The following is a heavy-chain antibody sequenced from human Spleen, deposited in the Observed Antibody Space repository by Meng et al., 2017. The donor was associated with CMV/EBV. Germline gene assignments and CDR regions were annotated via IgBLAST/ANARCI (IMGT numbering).Heavy chain of an antibody. D-gene: IGHD1-26*01. CDR1: GFTFSSYA. J-gene: IGHJ4*02. CDR2: IYSGGSST. Sequence: GGSLRLSCAASGFTFSSYAMSWVRQAPGKGLEWVSVIYSGGSSTYYADSVKGRFAISRDNSKDTLYLEMNSLRTEDTAVYYCARDAVVGPTSRSGIGYFDQWGQGTLVTVSS. CDR3: ARDAVVGPTSRSGIGYFDQ. V-gene: IGHV3-23*03.